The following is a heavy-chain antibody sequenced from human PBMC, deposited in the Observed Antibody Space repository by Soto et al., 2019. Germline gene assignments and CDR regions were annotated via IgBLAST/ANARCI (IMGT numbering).Heavy chain of an antibody. CDR1: GYTFTGYF. J-gene: IGHJ4*02. CDR3: ARGVGVADPSNLHSFDC. D-gene: IGHD6-19*01. V-gene: IGHV1-2*02. Sequence: ASVKVSCKASGYTFTGYFMHWVRQAPGQGFEWMGWINPNSGVTNYARKFQGRVTMTRDTSVSTAYMELSRLRSDDTAVYYCARGVGVADPSNLHSFDCWGQGTLVTVSS. CDR2: INPNSGVT.